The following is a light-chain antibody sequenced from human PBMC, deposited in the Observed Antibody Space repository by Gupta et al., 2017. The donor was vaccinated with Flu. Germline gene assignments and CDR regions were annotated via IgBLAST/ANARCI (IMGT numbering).Light chain of an antibody. CDR3: QQYDTYSRT. CDR2: KAS. V-gene: IGKV1-5*03. CDR1: QSISIW. Sequence: DIQMTQPASTLSASVGDRVTITCRASQSISIWLAWYQQKPGKAPKLLIYKASSLESGVPSRFSGSGSGTEFTLTISSLQPDDFATYYCQQYDTYSRTFGQGTKVEIK. J-gene: IGKJ1*01.